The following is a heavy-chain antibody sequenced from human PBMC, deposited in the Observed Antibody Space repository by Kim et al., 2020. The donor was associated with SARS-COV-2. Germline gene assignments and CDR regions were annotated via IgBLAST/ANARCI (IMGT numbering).Heavy chain of an antibody. CDR3: AKEDRSSWSFFDY. D-gene: IGHD6-13*01. V-gene: IGHV3-23*03. Sequence: DYADSVKGRFTSSRDYSKNTLYLQMNNLRAEDTAVYYCAKEDRSSWSFFDYWGQGTLVTVSS. J-gene: IGHJ4*02.